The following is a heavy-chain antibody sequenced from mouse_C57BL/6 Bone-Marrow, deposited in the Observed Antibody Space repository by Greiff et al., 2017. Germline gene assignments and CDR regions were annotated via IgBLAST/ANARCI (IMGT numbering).Heavy chain of an antibody. D-gene: IGHD4-1*01. CDR2: VNPGSGGT. V-gene: IGHV1-54*01. CDR1: GYAFTNYL. CDR3: ARARDWDAWFAY. J-gene: IGHJ3*01. Sequence: QVQLQQSGAELVRPGTSVKVSCKASGYAFTNYLIEWVKQRPGQGLEWIGVVNPGSGGTNYNENFKGKATLTADKSSSTAYMQLSSLTSDDSAVYFCARARDWDAWFAYWGQGTLVTVSA.